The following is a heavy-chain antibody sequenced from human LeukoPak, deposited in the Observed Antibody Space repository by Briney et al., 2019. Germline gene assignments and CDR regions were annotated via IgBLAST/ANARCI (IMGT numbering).Heavy chain of an antibody. D-gene: IGHD5-18*01. CDR3: ARAPERWYSYGTYTFYNMDV. CDR2: ISDSGST. CDR1: GGSFSDYW. V-gene: IGHV4-34*11. Sequence: SETLSLTCAVYGGSFSDYWWTWIRQPPGKGLEWIGSISDSGSTRYNPSLESRVTISVDTSKKQVSLKLDSVTAADTAIYFCARAPERWYSYGTYTFYNMDVWGKGTTVTVSS. J-gene: IGHJ6*03.